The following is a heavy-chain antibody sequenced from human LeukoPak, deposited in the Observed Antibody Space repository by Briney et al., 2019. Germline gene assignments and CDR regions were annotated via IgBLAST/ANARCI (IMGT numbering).Heavy chain of an antibody. J-gene: IGHJ4*02. Sequence: PGGSLRLSCTSSGFTFNKFAMSGVRPTRGRGLEWVAYLSGSGGSGGSTYNPECVRGRSSISRDDFRGTLFLEMSSLAAGVTSVYYCAKGLSRQQLSDFEFWGRGILVTVSS. CDR3: AKGLSRQQLSDFEF. CDR2: LSGSGGSGGST. CDR1: GFTFNKFA. D-gene: IGHD1-1*01. V-gene: IGHV3-23*01.